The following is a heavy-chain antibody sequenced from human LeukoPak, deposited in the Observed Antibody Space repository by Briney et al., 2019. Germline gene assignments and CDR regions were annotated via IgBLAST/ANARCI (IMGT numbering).Heavy chain of an antibody. CDR2: ISYDGSNK. CDR3: ARECSGDCYPAFDY. V-gene: IGHV3-30-3*01. D-gene: IGHD2-21*02. CDR1: GFTFSSYA. Sequence: TGRSLRLSCAASGFTFSSYAMHWVRQAPGKGLEWVAVISYDGSNKYYADSVKGRFTISRDNSKNTLYLQMNSLRAEDTAVYYCARECSGDCYPAFDYWGQGTLVTVSS. J-gene: IGHJ4*02.